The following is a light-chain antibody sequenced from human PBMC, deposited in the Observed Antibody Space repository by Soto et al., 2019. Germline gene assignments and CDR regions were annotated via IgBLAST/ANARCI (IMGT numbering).Light chain of an antibody. CDR1: SSDLGNKF. V-gene: IGLV2-14*03. CDR2: DVN. Sequence: QSVLNQPASVSGSPGQSITISCTGISSDLGNKFVSWYQQYPGKASKLIIYDVNNRPSWASDRFSGSKSGNTASLTISGLQAEDEADYYCSSYVVTGTYVFGTGTKVTVL. CDR3: SSYVVTGTYV. J-gene: IGLJ1*01.